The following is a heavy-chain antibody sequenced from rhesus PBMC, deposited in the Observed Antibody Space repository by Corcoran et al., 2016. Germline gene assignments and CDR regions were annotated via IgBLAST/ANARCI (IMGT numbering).Heavy chain of an antibody. V-gene: IGHV4-147*01. D-gene: IGHD4-29*01. Sequence: QVQLQESGPGLVKPSETLSPTFAGSGYSISSNYWIWIRLPPGKGLEWGGYISGSSGSPYYNPPLRSRVTISPDTSKTQFSLKLSSVTAADTAVYYCARLGDYGVLGWGRGTLVTVSS. CDR2: ISGSSGSP. CDR1: GYSISSNY. CDR3: ARLGDYGVLG. J-gene: IGHJ5-2*02.